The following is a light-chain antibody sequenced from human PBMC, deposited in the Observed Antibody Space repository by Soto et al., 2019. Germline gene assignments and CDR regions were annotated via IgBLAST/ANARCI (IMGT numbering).Light chain of an antibody. J-gene: IGKJ1*01. CDR1: QSVSSY. CDR3: QQSYSTSWT. Sequence: TQSPSTLSLSPGERATLSCRASQSVSSYLAWYQQKPGQAPRLLIYGASSRATGIPDRFSGSGSGTDFTLTISRLEPEDFATYYRQQSYSTSWTFGQGTKVDIK. CDR2: GAS. V-gene: IGKV3D-20*02.